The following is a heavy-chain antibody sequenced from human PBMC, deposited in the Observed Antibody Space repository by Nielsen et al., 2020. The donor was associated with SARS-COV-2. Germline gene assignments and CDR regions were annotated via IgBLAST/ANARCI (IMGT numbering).Heavy chain of an antibody. CDR2: IWNDGSNK. CDR3: ARDGWDRSTDGMDV. V-gene: IGHV3-33*01. D-gene: IGHD1-26*01. CDR1: GFSFSGHG. Sequence: GESLKISCEASGFSFSGHGMHWVRQAPGKGLEWVAVIWNDGSNKQYADSVKGRFTISRDNFKNTLFLQMNSLRVEDTAVYFCARDGWDRSTDGMDVWGQGTTVIVSS. J-gene: IGHJ6*02.